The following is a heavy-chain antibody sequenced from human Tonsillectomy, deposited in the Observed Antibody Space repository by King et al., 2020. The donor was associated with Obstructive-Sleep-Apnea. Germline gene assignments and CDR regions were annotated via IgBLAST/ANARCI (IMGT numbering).Heavy chain of an antibody. CDR1: GYSISSGYY. CDR3: ARSWGTTGGFDY. D-gene: IGHD3-16*01. J-gene: IGHJ4*02. Sequence: VQLQESGPGLVKPSETLSLTFTVSGYSISSGYYWGWIRQPPGKGLEWIGSIYHSGSTYYNPSLKSRVPISVDTSKNQFSLRLSSVTAADTAVYYCARSWGTTGGFDYWGQGTLVTVSS. CDR2: IYHSGST. V-gene: IGHV4-38-2*02.